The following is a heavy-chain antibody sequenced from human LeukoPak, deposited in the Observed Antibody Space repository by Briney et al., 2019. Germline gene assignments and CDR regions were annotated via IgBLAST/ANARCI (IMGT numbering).Heavy chain of an antibody. V-gene: IGHV3-23*01. Sequence: GGSLRLSCAASGFTFNSYAMSWVRQAPGKGLEWVSAISGSGGNTNYADSVKGRFTISRDNSKNTLYLQMNSLRAEDTAVYYCAKDRPYSSVWYLIFDYRGQGTLVTVSS. D-gene: IGHD6-19*01. CDR3: AKDRPYSSVWYLIFDY. CDR1: GFTFNSYA. J-gene: IGHJ4*02. CDR2: ISGSGGNT.